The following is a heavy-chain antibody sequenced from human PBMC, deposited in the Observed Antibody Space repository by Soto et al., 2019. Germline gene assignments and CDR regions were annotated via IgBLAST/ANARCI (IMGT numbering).Heavy chain of an antibody. V-gene: IGHV4-34*01. J-gene: IGHJ4*02. D-gene: IGHD1-26*01. CDR3: ARVRGGSRGYYFDY. CDR2: INHSGST. Sequence: SETLSLTGAVYGGSFSGYYWSWIRQPPGKGLEWIGEINHSGSTNYNPSLKSRVTISVDTSKNQFSLKLSSVTAADTAVYYCARVRGGSRGYYFDYWGQGTLVTVSS. CDR1: GGSFSGYY.